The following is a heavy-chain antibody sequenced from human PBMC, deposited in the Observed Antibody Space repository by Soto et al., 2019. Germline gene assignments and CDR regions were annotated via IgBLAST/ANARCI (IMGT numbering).Heavy chain of an antibody. CDR2: FDPEDGET. V-gene: IGHV1-24*01. CDR3: ATVSGVWAEYFQH. Sequence: QVQLVQSGAEVKKPGASVKVSCKISGYTLIEKSMHWVRQAPGKGLEWMGGFDPEDGETIYAQKFQGRVTMTEDTSTDTAYMELCSLRSEDTAVYYCATVSGVWAEYFQHWGQGTPVTVSS. J-gene: IGHJ1*01. CDR1: GYTLIEKS. D-gene: IGHD6-13*01.